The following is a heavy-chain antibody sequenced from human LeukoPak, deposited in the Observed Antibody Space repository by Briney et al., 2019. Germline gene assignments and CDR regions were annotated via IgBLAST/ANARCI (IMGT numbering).Heavy chain of an antibody. CDR2: IWYNGSNK. D-gene: IGHD2-2*01. J-gene: IGHJ4*02. CDR1: GFIFSSYG. Sequence: PGGSLRLSCAASGFIFSSYGMHWVRQAPGKGLEWVAVIWYNGSNKYYADSVKGRFTISRDFSKNTLYLQMNSLRAEDTAVYYCARDWYARYLDYWGQGTLVTVSS. CDR3: ARDWYARYLDY. V-gene: IGHV3-33*08.